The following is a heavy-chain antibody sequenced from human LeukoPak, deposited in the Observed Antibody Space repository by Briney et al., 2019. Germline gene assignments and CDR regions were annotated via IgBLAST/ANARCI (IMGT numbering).Heavy chain of an antibody. Sequence: SETLSLTCTVSGGSISSGGYYWSWIRQPPGKGLEWIGYIYHSGSTYYNPSLKSRVTISVDRSKNQFSLKLSSVTAADTAVYYCARDQVPAAIYYWGQGTLVTVSS. CDR3: ARDQVPAAIYY. J-gene: IGHJ4*02. V-gene: IGHV4-30-2*01. CDR1: GGSISSGGYY. CDR2: IYHSGST. D-gene: IGHD2-2*01.